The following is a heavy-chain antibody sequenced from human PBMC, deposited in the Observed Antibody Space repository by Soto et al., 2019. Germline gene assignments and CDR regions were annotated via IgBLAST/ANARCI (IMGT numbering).Heavy chain of an antibody. CDR1: GFTFSNYA. CDR3: ARDRRFSSGLPLGMDV. V-gene: IGHV3-30-3*01. CDR2: ISYDGSNK. J-gene: IGHJ6*02. D-gene: IGHD6-19*01. Sequence: GGSLRLSCEASGFTFSNYAVHWVRQGPDKGLEWVAFISYDGSNKHYVDSVKGRFTISRDNSKNTVYLQMNSLTTEDTAVYNCARDRRFSSGLPLGMDVWGQGTTVTVSS.